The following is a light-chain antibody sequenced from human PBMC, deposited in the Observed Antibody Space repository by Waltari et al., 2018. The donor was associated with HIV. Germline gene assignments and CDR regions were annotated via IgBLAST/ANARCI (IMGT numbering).Light chain of an antibody. CDR2: DVS. CDR1: SRAVGGYNY. CDR3: SSYTSSSTLV. J-gene: IGLJ2*01. Sequence: QSALTQPASVSGSPGQSIPISCSGTSRAVGGYNYVSWYQQHPGKAPKLMIYDVSNRPSGVSNRFSGSKSGNTASLTISGLQAEDEADYYCSSYTSSSTLVFGGGTKLTVL. V-gene: IGLV2-14*03.